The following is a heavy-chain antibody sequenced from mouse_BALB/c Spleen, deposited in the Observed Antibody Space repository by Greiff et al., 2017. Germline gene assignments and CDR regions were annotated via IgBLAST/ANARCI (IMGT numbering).Heavy chain of an antibody. CDR2: IRSKSNNYAT. CDR1: GFTFNTYA. D-gene: IGHD4-1*01. V-gene: IGHV10-1*02. Sequence: EVQRVESGGGLVQPKGSLKLSCAASGFTFNTYAMNWVRQAPGKGLEWVARIRSKSNNYATYYADSVKDRFTISRDDSQSMLYLQMNNLKTEDTAMYYCVSGLEAYWGQGTLVTVSA. CDR3: VSGLEAY. J-gene: IGHJ3*01.